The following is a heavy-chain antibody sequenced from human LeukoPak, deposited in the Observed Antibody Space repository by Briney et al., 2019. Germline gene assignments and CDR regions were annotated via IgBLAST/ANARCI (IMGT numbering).Heavy chain of an antibody. CDR3: ARDFTATTIGERGFDY. CDR1: GFTFSSYG. V-gene: IGHV3-30*02. Sequence: GGSLRLSCAASGFTFSSYGMHWVRQAPGKGLEWVAFIRYDGSNKYYADSVKGRFTISRDNSKNTLYLQMNSLRAEDTAVYYCARDFTATTIGERGFDYWGQGTLVTVSS. J-gene: IGHJ4*02. D-gene: IGHD4-17*01. CDR2: IRYDGSNK.